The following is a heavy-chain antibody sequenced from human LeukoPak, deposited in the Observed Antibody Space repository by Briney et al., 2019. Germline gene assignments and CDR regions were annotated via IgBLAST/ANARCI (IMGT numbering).Heavy chain of an antibody. V-gene: IGHV1-2*02. Sequence: ASVTVSCKASGCTFTGYYMHWVRQAPGQGLEWMGWINPNSGGTNYAQKFQGRVTMTRDTSISTAYMEPSRLRSDDTDVYYCARVGLLWFGELFDYWGQGTLVTVSS. D-gene: IGHD3-10*01. CDR1: GCTFTGYY. J-gene: IGHJ4*02. CDR3: ARVGLLWFGELFDY. CDR2: INPNSGGT.